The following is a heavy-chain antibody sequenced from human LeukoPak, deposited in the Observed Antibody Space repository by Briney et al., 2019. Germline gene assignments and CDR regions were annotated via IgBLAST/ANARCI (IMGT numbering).Heavy chain of an antibody. D-gene: IGHD3-22*01. CDR1: GGSFSGYY. CDR3: ARPVPDSSGYYYDAFDI. J-gene: IGHJ3*02. Sequence: SETLSLTCAVYGGSFSGYYWSWIRQPPGKGLEWIGEISHSGGTDYNPSLKSRVTISVDTSKNQFSLKLSSVTAADTAVYYCARPVPDSSGYYYDAFDIWGQGTMVTVSS. V-gene: IGHV4-34*01. CDR2: ISHSGGT.